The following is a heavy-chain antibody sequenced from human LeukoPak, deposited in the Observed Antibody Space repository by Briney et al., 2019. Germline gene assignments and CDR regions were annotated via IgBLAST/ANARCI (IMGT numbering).Heavy chain of an antibody. Sequence: GRSLRLSCAAPGFTFDDYAMHWVRQAPGKGLEWVSGISWNSGSIGYADSVKGRFTISRDNAKNSLYLQMNSLRAEDTALYYCAKEGISGSYYYFDYWGQGTLVTVSS. CDR1: GFTFDDYA. CDR3: AKEGISGSYYYFDY. V-gene: IGHV3-9*01. D-gene: IGHD1-26*01. CDR2: ISWNSGSI. J-gene: IGHJ4*02.